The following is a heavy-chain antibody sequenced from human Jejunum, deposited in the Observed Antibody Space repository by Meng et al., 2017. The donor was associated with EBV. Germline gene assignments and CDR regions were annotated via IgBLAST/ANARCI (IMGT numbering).Heavy chain of an antibody. D-gene: IGHD4-17*01. J-gene: IGHJ5*02. Sequence: QVQLVQSESELEKPGXSVKVSCKASGYTFTNYAMNWVRQAPGQGLEWMGWINTKTGNPTYAQAFTGRFVMSLDTSVSTAYLKISSLKAEDTAVYYCAVFYGDFGNPSDPWGQGTLVTVSS. CDR1: GYTFTNYA. CDR2: INTKTGNP. CDR3: AVFYGDFGNPSDP. V-gene: IGHV7-4-1*02.